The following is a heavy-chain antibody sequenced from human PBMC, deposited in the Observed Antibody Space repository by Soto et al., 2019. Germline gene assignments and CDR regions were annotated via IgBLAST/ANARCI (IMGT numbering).Heavy chain of an antibody. Sequence: QVQLVESGGGVVQPGRSLRLSCAASGFTFSSYGMHWVRQAPGKGLEWVAVIWYDGSNKYYADSVKGRFTISRDNSKNTLYLQMNSLRAEDTAVYYCARERVGDDFWSGLERRKKYYYYGMDVW. V-gene: IGHV3-33*01. J-gene: IGHJ6*01. CDR1: GFTFSSYG. CDR3: ARERVGDDFWSGLERRKKYYYYGMDV. CDR2: IWYDGSNK. D-gene: IGHD3-3*01.